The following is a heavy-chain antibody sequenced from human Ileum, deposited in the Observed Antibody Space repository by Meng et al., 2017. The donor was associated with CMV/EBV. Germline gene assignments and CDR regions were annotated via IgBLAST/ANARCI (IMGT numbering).Heavy chain of an antibody. J-gene: IGHJ4*02. CDR3: ARDMSIRWFYY. D-gene: IGHD3-3*02. CDR1: GGSTTDY. CDR2: ISYSGTT. Sequence: QLQESDPGRLKPSETLSLTCSVSGGSTTDYWGWIRQPPGKGLEWIGSISYSGTTYYNPSLKSRLTVSLDTSKTQFSLMLTSVTAADTAVYYCARDMSIRWFYYWGQGTLVTVSS. V-gene: IGHV4-39*07.